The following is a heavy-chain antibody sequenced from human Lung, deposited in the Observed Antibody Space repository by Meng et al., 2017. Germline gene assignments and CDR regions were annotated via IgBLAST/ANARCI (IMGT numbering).Heavy chain of an antibody. CDR2: INHSGST. D-gene: IGHD4-11*01. Sequence: QVQVQQWVAGLFKPSETPSLTCVVSGGSFSDYYWSWIRQSPGKGLEWIGEINHSGSTNYNPSLESRATISVDTSQNNLSLKLSSVTAADSAVYYCARGPTTMAHDFDYWGQGTLVTVSS. CDR1: GGSFSDYY. CDR3: ARGPTTMAHDFDY. V-gene: IGHV4-34*01. J-gene: IGHJ4*02.